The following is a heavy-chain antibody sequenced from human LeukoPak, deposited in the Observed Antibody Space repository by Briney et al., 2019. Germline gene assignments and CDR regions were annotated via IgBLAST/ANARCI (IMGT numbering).Heavy chain of an antibody. V-gene: IGHV4-34*01. CDR2: INHSGST. Sequence: PSETLSLTCAVYGGSFGGYYWSWIRHPPGKGLEWIGEINHSGSTNYNPSLKSRVTISVDTSKNQFSLKLSSVTAADTAVYYCARAVTTVTTPNYFDYWGQGTLVTVSS. J-gene: IGHJ4*02. CDR3: ARAVTTVTTPNYFDY. D-gene: IGHD4-17*01. CDR1: GGSFGGYY.